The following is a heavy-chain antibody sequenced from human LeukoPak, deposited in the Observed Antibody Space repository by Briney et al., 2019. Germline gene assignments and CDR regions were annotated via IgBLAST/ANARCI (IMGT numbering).Heavy chain of an antibody. V-gene: IGHV3-23*01. Sequence: GGSLRLSCAASGFTSSSYAMSWVRQAPGKGLEWVSAISGSGGSTYYADSVKGRFTISRDNSKNTLYLQMNSLRAEDTAVYYCARELGDYYDSSGYYFRPMAAFDIWGQGTMVTVSS. D-gene: IGHD3-22*01. J-gene: IGHJ3*02. CDR3: ARELGDYYDSSGYYFRPMAAFDI. CDR1: GFTSSSYA. CDR2: ISGSGGST.